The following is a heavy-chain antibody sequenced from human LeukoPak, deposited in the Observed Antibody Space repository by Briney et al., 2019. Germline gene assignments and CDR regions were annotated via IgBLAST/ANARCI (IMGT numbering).Heavy chain of an antibody. CDR1: GFTLRSYT. J-gene: IGHJ3*02. D-gene: IGHD4-17*01. Sequence: GRSLRLSCAASGFTLRSYTMNWVRQAPGKGLVWVSRIATDGSSTSYADSVKGRFTISRDNAKNTLYLQMNSLRAEDTAVYYCASPGTAVTTKNAFDIWGQGTMVTVSS. CDR2: IATDGSST. V-gene: IGHV3-74*01. CDR3: ASPGTAVTTKNAFDI.